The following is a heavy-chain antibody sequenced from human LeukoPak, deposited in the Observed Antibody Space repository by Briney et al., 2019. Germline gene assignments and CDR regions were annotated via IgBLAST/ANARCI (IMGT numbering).Heavy chain of an antibody. CDR3: ARGHSGYDYIENLWFDP. D-gene: IGHD5-12*01. CDR2: INHSGST. J-gene: IGHJ5*02. CDR1: GGSFSGYY. Sequence: SETLSLTCAVYGGSFSGYYWSWIRQPPGKGLEWIGEINHSGSTNYNPSLKSRVTISVDTSKNQFSLKLSSVTAADTAVYYCARGHSGYDYIENLWFDPWGQGTLVTVSS. V-gene: IGHV4-34*01.